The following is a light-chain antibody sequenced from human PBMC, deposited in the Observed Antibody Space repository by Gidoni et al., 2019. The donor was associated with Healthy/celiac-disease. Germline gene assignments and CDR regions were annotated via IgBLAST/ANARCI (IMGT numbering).Light chain of an antibody. CDR2: GAS. Sequence: IVMTQSPATLSVSPGERATLSCRASHSVSSNLAWYQQKPGQAPRLIIYGASTRATGIPARFSGSGYGTEFTLTISSLQSEDFAVYYCQQYNNWPRTFGKGTKVEIK. J-gene: IGKJ1*01. V-gene: IGKV3-15*01. CDR1: HSVSSN. CDR3: QQYNNWPRT.